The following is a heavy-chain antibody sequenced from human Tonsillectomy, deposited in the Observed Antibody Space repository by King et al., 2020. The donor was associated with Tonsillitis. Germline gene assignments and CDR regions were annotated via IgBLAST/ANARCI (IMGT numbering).Heavy chain of an antibody. J-gene: IGHJ4*02. Sequence: VQLVESGGGPVKPGGSLRLSCAASGFTFSTYSMNWVRQAPGKGLEWVSSISSSSTYIYYADSVTGRFTISRDNANNSRYLQMNSLRAEDTAVYYCARAAGSGAFDSSGYYHYWGQGTLVTVSS. CDR3: ARAAGSGAFDSSGYYHY. CDR2: ISSSSTYI. CDR1: GFTFSTYS. D-gene: IGHD3-22*01. V-gene: IGHV3-21*01.